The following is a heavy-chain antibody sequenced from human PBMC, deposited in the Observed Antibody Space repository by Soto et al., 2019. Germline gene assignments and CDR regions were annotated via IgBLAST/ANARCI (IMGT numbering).Heavy chain of an antibody. V-gene: IGHV3-21*01. CDR3: ARVADLEWLPTIDY. CDR1: GFTFSSYS. CDR2: ISSSSSYI. D-gene: IGHD3-3*01. Sequence: LRLSCAASGFTFSSYSMNWVRQAPGKGLEWVSSISSSSSYIYYADSVKGRFTISRDNAKNSLYLQMNSLRAEDTAVYYCARVADLEWLPTIDYWGQGTLVTVYS. J-gene: IGHJ4*02.